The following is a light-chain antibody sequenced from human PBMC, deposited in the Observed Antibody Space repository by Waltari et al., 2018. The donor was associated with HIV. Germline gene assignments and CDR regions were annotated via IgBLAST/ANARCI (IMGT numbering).Light chain of an antibody. CDR2: RNN. J-gene: IGLJ2*01. V-gene: IGLV1-44*01. CDR1: GSKIGSTS. CDR3: AAWDDSLNGPV. Sequence: QSVLTQSPSASGTPGQRVTISCSGTGSKIGSTSVHWYQQVPGTAPNLLIYRNNRRPSGVPDRFSGSKSGASASLAISGLQSEDEADYYCAAWDDSLNGPVFGGGTRLTVL.